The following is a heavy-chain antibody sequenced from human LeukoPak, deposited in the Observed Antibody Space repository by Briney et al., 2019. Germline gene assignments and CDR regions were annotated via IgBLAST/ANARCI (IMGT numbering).Heavy chain of an antibody. V-gene: IGHV1-69*05. CDR3: ARGSVVAARYYYMDV. CDR1: GGTFSSYA. CDR2: IIPIFGTA. J-gene: IGHJ6*03. D-gene: IGHD2-15*01. Sequence: GSSVKVSCKASGGTFSSYAISWVRQAPGQGLEWMGRIIPIFGTANYAQKFQGRVTITTDESTSTAYMELSSLRSEDTAVYYCARGSVVAARYYYMDVWGKGTTVTVSS.